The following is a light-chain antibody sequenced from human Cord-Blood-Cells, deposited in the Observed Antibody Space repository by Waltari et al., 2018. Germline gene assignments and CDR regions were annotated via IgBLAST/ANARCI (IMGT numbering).Light chain of an antibody. J-gene: IGLJ1*01. CDR1: SSDVGSYNL. Sequence: QSALTQPASVSGSPGQSITISCTGTSSDVGSYNLFSWYQQHPGKAPKLLIYEGSKRPSGVSNRFSCSKSGNTASLTISGLQAEDEADYYCCSYAGSSTYVFGTGTKVTVL. CDR3: CSYAGSSTYV. CDR2: EGS. V-gene: IGLV2-23*01.